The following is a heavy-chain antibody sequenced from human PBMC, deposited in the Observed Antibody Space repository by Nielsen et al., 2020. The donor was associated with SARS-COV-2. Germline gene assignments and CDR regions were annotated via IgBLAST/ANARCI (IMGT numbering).Heavy chain of an antibody. J-gene: IGHJ4*02. D-gene: IGHD3-10*01. CDR1: GFTLSIFA. CDR3: ARAKGGSGNNADY. V-gene: IGHV3-30-3*01. CDR2: ISYDGSNK. Sequence: GGSLRLSCAASGFTLSIFAIHCVRPAPGKGLEWVAVISYDGSNKYYADSVKGRFTISRDNSKNTLYLQMNSLRAEDTAVYYCARAKGGSGNNADYWGQGTLVTVSS.